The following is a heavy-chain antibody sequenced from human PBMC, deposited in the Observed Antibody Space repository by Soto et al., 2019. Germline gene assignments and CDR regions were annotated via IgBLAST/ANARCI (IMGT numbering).Heavy chain of an antibody. CDR1: GFTFSSYA. CDR2: ISGSGGST. J-gene: IGHJ4*02. D-gene: IGHD3-10*01. CDR3: AKDRTILLWSHLDY. V-gene: IGHV3-23*01. Sequence: GGSLRLSCAASGFTFSSYAMSWVRQAPGKGLEWVSAISGSGGSTYYADSVKGRFTISRDNSKNTLYLQMNSLRAEDTAVYYCAKDRTILLWSHLDYRGQRTPVTVSS.